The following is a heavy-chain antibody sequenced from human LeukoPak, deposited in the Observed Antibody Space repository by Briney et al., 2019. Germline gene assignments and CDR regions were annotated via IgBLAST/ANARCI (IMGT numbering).Heavy chain of an antibody. CDR1: GYTFTSYD. CDR2: MNPNSGNT. J-gene: IGHJ4*02. D-gene: IGHD2-15*01. V-gene: IGHV1-8*01. Sequence: GASVKVSCKASGYTFTSYDINWVRQATGQGLEWMGWMNPNSGNTGYAQKFQGRVTMTRNTSISTAYMELSSLRSGDTAVYYCARDESYCSGDTCYSTDYLDYWGQGTLVTVSS. CDR3: ARDESYCSGDTCYSTDYLDY.